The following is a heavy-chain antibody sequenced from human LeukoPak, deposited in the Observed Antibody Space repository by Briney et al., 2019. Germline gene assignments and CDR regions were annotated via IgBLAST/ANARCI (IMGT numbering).Heavy chain of an antibody. Sequence: KPSETLSLTCAVYGGSFSDYFWGWIRQPPGKGLEWIGETNHSGRTYYNPSLKSRVTISVDTSKNQFSLNLSSVTAADTAVYYCARDVVVVPAAIHYGMDVWGQGTTVTVSS. V-gene: IGHV4-34*01. J-gene: IGHJ6*02. CDR1: GGSFSDYF. CDR2: TNHSGRT. CDR3: ARDVVVVPAAIHYGMDV. D-gene: IGHD2-2*01.